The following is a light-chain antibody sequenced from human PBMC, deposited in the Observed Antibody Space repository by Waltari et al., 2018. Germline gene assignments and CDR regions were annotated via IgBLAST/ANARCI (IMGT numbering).Light chain of an antibody. CDR2: EVT. CDR1: SSDVGGYNF. CDR3: SSYAGNNTYV. Sequence: QSALTQPPSASGSPGQSVIISCTGTSSDVGGYNFVSWYQQHPGKAPKLMIYEVTKRPSGVRDRFSGSKSGNTASLTVSGLQAEDEADYYCSSYAGNNTYVFGTGTKVTVL. J-gene: IGLJ1*01. V-gene: IGLV2-8*01.